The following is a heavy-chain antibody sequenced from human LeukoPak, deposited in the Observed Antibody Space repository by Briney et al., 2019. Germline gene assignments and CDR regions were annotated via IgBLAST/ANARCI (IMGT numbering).Heavy chain of an antibody. D-gene: IGHD3-22*01. CDR3: ARGGDFYGSSGYYDDAFDI. CDR2: INPNSGST. CDR1: GYTFSDWY. V-gene: IGHV1-2*02. Sequence: ASVKLSCKASGYTFSDWYIHWVRQAPGQGLEWMGWINPNSGSTNYAQKFQGRVNITRDTSISTAYMELTRLRSDDTAVYYCARGGDFYGSSGYYDDAFDIWGRGTMVTVSS. J-gene: IGHJ3*02.